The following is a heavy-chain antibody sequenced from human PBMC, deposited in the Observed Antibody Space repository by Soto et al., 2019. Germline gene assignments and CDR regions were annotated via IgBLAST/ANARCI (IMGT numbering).Heavy chain of an antibody. Sequence: SETLSLTCTVSGGSISSYYWSWIRQSPGKGLEWIGYIYYSGSTYYNPSLKSRVTISVDTSKNQFSLKLSSVTAADTAVYYCARDLVLSRYCSGGSCYSNWFDPWGQGTLVTVSS. J-gene: IGHJ5*02. CDR1: GGSISSYY. CDR2: IYYSGST. CDR3: ARDLVLSRYCSGGSCYSNWFDP. V-gene: IGHV4-59*12. D-gene: IGHD2-15*01.